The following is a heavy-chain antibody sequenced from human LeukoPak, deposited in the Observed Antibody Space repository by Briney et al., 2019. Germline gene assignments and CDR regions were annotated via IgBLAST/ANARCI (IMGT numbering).Heavy chain of an antibody. V-gene: IGHV1-2*04. J-gene: IGHJ6*02. CDR2: INPNSGGT. CDR1: GYTITGYY. Sequence: ASVKVSCKASGYTITGYYMHWVRQAPGQGLEWMGWINPNSGGTNYAQKFQGWVTMTRDTSISTAYMELSRLRSDDTAVYYCARGDCSSTSCYGYYYYGMDVWGQGTTVTVSS. D-gene: IGHD2-2*01. CDR3: ARGDCSSTSCYGYYYYGMDV.